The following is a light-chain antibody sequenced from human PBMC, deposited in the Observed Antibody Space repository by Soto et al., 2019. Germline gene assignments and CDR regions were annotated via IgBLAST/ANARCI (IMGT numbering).Light chain of an antibody. CDR1: QSVSSSF. Sequence: EIVLTQSPGTLALSPGERATLSFRASQSVSSSFLAWYQQKPGQAPRLLIYGASSSATGIPDRFSGSGSGTDFTLTISTLEPEDFAVYYCQQYGRPPLYTFGQGTKLEIK. CDR2: GAS. CDR3: QQYGRPPLYT. V-gene: IGKV3-20*01. J-gene: IGKJ2*01.